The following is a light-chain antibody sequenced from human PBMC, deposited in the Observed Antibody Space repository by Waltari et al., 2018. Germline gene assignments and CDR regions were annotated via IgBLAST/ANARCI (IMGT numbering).Light chain of an antibody. CDR2: GAV. Sequence: EIVLTQSPGTLFLSPGERATLSCRASQSISSSYLAWYQQKPGQAPRLLIYGAVSRATGIPDRFSGSGSGTDFTLTISRLEPEDFAVYYCQQYHNSPGAFGQGTQLEIK. CDR1: QSISSSY. CDR3: QQYHNSPGA. J-gene: IGKJ2*01. V-gene: IGKV3-20*01.